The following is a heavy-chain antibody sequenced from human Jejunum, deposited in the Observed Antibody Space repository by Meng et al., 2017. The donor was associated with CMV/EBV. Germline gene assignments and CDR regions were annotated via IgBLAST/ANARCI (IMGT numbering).Heavy chain of an antibody. CDR2: ITGVTNII. J-gene: IGHJ5*02. D-gene: IGHD3-3*02. CDR3: VRLDLAAFYS. V-gene: IGHV3-48*03. CDR1: SFPFSTSE. Sequence: FEASSFPFSTSEMSWVRRDPGKGLECIAYITGVTNIIYYADSVKGRFTISRDNAKSSLYLQMNDLRAEDTAVYYCVRLDLAAFYSWGQGALVTVSS.